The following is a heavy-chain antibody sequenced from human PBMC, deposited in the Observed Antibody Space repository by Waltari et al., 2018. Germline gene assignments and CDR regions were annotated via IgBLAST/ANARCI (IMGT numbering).Heavy chain of an antibody. CDR3: ARAPTGTSSPYYFDY. CDR1: GYSFTTYW. V-gene: IGHV5-51*01. Sequence: EVQLVQSGVEVRKPGQSLKISCKGSGYSFTTYWIGWVRQMPGKGLEWMGIIYPGDSDTRYSPSVQGQVTISADNSISTAYLQWSSLKASDTAMYFCARAPTGTSSPYYFDYWGQGTLVTVSS. CDR2: IYPGDSDT. D-gene: IGHD1-1*01. J-gene: IGHJ4*02.